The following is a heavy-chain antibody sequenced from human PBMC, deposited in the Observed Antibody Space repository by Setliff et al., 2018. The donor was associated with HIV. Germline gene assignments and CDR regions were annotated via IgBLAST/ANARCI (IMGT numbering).Heavy chain of an antibody. CDR1: GGTFSSYA. CDR2: IIPILGIA. V-gene: IGHV1-69*10. CDR3: ARTEVAGTNYYYYMDV. D-gene: IGHD6-19*01. J-gene: IGHJ6*03. Sequence: GASVMVSCKASGGTFSSYAISWVRQAPGQGLEWMGGIIPILGIANYAQKFQGRVTITTDESTSTAYMELSSLRSEDTAVYYCARTEVAGTNYYYYMDVWGKGTTVTVSS.